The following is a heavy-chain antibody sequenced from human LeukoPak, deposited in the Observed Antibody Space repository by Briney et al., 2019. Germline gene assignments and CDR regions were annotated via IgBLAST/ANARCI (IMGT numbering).Heavy chain of an antibody. CDR2: IYYSGST. V-gene: IGHV4-39*01. J-gene: IGHJ4*02. CDR1: GGSISSSSYY. D-gene: IGHD3-22*01. CDR3: ARGTHYYDSSGYTVYYFDY. Sequence: SETLSLTCTVCGGSISSSSYYWGWIRQPPGKGLEWIGSIYYSGSTYYNPSLKSRVTISVDTSKNQFSLKLSSVTAADTAVYYCARGTHYYDSSGYTVYYFDYWGQGTLVTVSS.